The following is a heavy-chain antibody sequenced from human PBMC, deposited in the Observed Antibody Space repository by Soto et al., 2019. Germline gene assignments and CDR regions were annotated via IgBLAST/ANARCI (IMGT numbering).Heavy chain of an antibody. CDR1: GGSFSGNH. Sequence: SETLSLTCAVYGGSFSGNHWTWIRQVPGKGLEWIGEINHSGSTNYNPSLKSRVTISVDTSKNQISLKLNSVTAADTAVYYCARRYCSTTSCLAGLDPWGRGTLVTAPQ. V-gene: IGHV4-34*01. D-gene: IGHD2-2*01. CDR3: ARRYCSTTSCLAGLDP. J-gene: IGHJ5*02. CDR2: INHSGST.